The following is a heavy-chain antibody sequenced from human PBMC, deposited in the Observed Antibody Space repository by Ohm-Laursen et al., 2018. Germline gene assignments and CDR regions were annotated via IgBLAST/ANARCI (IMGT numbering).Heavy chain of an antibody. V-gene: IGHV4-59*01. CDR2: IYYSGSA. D-gene: IGHD3-10*01. Sequence: TLSLTCTVSGGSLRNYYWSWIRQPPGKGLEWVGYIYYSGSANYNPSLKSRVTISVDMSKNQFSLKLSSVTAADTAVYYCARGTRDELDYWGQGTLVTVSS. CDR1: GGSLRNYY. CDR3: ARGTRDELDY. J-gene: IGHJ4*02.